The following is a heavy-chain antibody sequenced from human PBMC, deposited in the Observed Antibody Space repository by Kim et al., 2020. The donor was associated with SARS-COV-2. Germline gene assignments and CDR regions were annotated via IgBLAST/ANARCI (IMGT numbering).Heavy chain of an antibody. CDR2: IYTSGST. Sequence: SETLSLTCTVSGGSISSYYWSWIRQPAGKGLEWIGRIYTSGSTNYNPSLKSRVTMSVDTSKNQFSLKLSSVTAADTAVYYCARDRGIVGATSWFDPWGQGTLVTVSS. CDR1: GGSISSYY. J-gene: IGHJ5*02. CDR3: ARDRGIVGATSWFDP. D-gene: IGHD1-26*01. V-gene: IGHV4-4*07.